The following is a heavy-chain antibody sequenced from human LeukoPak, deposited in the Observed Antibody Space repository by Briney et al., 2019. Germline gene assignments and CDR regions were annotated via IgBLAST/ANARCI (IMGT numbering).Heavy chain of an antibody. V-gene: IGHV4-4*07. D-gene: IGHD3-10*01. CDR2: IYPSGNT. CDR3: ARDYKYYDSGSYYDY. Sequence: SETLSLTCTVSGGSMNNYYWSWIRQPAGKGLEWIGRIYPSGNTYYNPSLKSRVTMSVDTSKNQFSPRLRSVTAADTALYYCARDYKYYDSGSYYDYWGQGTLVTVSS. CDR1: GGSMNNYY. J-gene: IGHJ4*02.